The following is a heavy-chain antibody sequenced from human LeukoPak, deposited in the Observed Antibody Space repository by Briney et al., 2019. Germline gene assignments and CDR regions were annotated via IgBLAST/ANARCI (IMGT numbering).Heavy chain of an antibody. CDR2: IYYSGST. J-gene: IGHJ4*02. CDR1: GGSISSGGYY. Sequence: PSQTLSLTCTVSGGSISSGGYYWSWIRQHPGKGLEWIGYIYYSGSTNYNPSLKSRVTITVDTSKNQFSLKLSSVTAADTAVYYCARSSRGDTMVRGVIDYWGQGTLVTVSS. CDR3: ARSSRGDTMVRGVIDY. V-gene: IGHV4-31*03. D-gene: IGHD3-10*01.